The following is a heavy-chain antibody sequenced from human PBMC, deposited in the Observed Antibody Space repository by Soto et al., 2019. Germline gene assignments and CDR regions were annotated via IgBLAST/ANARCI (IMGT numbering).Heavy chain of an antibody. CDR1: GYTFTSYG. J-gene: IGHJ5*02. CDR2: ISAYNGNT. V-gene: IGHV1-18*01. D-gene: IGHD2-21*01. CDR3: ASVVGALGHWFDP. Sequence: QVQLVQSGAEVKKPGASVKVSCKASGYTFTSYGMSWVRQAPGQGLEWMGWISAYNGNTNYAQKLKGRVTRTTDTSTGTAYMELRSLRSDDTAGYFCASVVGALGHWFDPWGQGTLVTVSS.